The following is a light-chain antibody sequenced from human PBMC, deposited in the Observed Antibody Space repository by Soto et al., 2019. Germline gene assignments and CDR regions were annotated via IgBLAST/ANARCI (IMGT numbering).Light chain of an antibody. CDR1: HGIDNW. CDR3: QKAKSFPST. Sequence: DIQMTQSPSSVSASVGDRVTITCRASHGIDNWLAWYQQKPGTAPKLLIYGASSLQNGVPLRFSGSGSGTDFTLTISSLQAEDFADYYCQKAKSFPSTFGQGKRREIK. V-gene: IGKV1D-12*01. CDR2: GAS. J-gene: IGKJ5*01.